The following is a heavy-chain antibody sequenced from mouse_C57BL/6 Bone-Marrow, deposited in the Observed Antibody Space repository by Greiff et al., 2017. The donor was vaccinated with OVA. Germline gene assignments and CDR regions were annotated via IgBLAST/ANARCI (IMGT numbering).Heavy chain of an antibody. CDR1: GFNIKDYY. V-gene: IGHV14-2*01. CDR2: IDPEDGET. J-gene: IGHJ4*01. D-gene: IGHD1-1*01. CDR3: SRGSYYYGSSP. Sequence: EVKLVESGAELVKPGASVKLSCTASGFNIKDYYMHWVKQRTEQGLEWIGRIDPEDGETKFAPKFPGKATITADTSSNTAYLQLSSLTSEDTAVYYCSRGSYYYGSSPWGQGTSVTVSS.